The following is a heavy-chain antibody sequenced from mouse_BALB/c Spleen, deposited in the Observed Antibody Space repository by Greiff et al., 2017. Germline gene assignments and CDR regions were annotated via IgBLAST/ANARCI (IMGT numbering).Heavy chain of an antibody. D-gene: IGHD1-1*01. CDR3: ARSFYYYGSSYAMDY. Sequence: VQLVESGPGLVAPSQSLSITCTVSGFSLTSYGVHWVRQPPGKGLEWLGVIWAGGSTNYNSALMSRLSISKDNSKSQVFLKMNSLQTDDTAMYYCARSFYYYGSSYAMDYWGQGTSVTVSS. CDR2: IWAGGST. CDR1: GFSLTSYG. J-gene: IGHJ4*01. V-gene: IGHV2-9*02.